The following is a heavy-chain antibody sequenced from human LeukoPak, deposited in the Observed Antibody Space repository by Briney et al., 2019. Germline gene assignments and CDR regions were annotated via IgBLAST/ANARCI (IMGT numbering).Heavy chain of an antibody. V-gene: IGHV4-59*12. CDR2: IYYSGST. CDR1: GGSMSSYY. CDR3: ARLLYSSGQSFYYYYYMDV. D-gene: IGHD6-19*01. J-gene: IGHJ6*03. Sequence: SETLSLTCTVSGGSMSSYYWSWIRQPPGKGLEWIGYIYYSGSTDYNPSLKSRVTISVDTSKNQFSLKLSSVTAADTAVYYCARLLYSSGQSFYYYYYMDVWGKGTTVTISS.